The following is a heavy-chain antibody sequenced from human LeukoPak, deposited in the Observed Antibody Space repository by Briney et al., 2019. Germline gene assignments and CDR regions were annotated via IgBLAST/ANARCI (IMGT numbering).Heavy chain of an antibody. Sequence: VASVKVSCKASGGTFSSYAISWVRQAPGQGLEWMGRIITILGIANYAQKFQGRVTITADKSTSTAYMELSSLRSEDTAVYYCARGGSGWSRDYWGQGTLVTVSS. CDR2: IITILGIA. CDR3: ARGGSGWSRDY. J-gene: IGHJ4*02. D-gene: IGHD6-19*01. V-gene: IGHV1-69*04. CDR1: GGTFSSYA.